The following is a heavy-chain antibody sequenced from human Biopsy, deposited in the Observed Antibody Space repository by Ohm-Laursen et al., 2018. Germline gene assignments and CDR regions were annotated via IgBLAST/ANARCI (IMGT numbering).Heavy chain of an antibody. D-gene: IGHD6-19*01. J-gene: IGHJ4*02. CDR3: ARSTGWYGDLYYFDY. V-gene: IGHV1-46*01. Sequence: SVKVSCKASGYSFTSYYMHWVRQAPGQGLEWMGMINPSGSTTSYTQIFQGRVTMTRDTSKSTVYMELSSLRSADTAVYFCARSTGWYGDLYYFDYWGQGTLVTVSS. CDR1: GYSFTSYY. CDR2: INPSGSTT.